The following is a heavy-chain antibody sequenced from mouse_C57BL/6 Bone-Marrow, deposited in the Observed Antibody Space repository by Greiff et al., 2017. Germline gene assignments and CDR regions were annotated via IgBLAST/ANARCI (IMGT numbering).Heavy chain of an antibody. Sequence: QVHVKQPGAELVKPGASVTLSCKASGYTFTSYWMHWVKQRPGRGLEWIGRIAPNSGGTKYNEKFKSKATLAVDKSSSTAYMQLSSLTSEDSAVYYCARLTTVVAYYFDYWGQGTTLTVSS. J-gene: IGHJ2*01. CDR1: GYTFTSYW. V-gene: IGHV1-72*01. CDR2: IAPNSGGT. D-gene: IGHD1-1*01. CDR3: ARLTTVVAYYFDY.